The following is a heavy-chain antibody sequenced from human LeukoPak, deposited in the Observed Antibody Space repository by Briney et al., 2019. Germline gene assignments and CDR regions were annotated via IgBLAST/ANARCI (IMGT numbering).Heavy chain of an antibody. D-gene: IGHD2/OR15-2a*01. CDR2: ITHGGDSA. Sequence: AGGSLRLSCQASGFTFSDYWIHWVRQATGKGLVWVSRITHGGDSAEYAGSVEGRFTTSRDNAKNTVYLQLNSLRAEDTAVYYCARDSGVSTPLDHWGQGALVTVSS. CDR1: GFTFSDYW. V-gene: IGHV3-74*03. J-gene: IGHJ4*02. CDR3: ARDSGVSTPLDH.